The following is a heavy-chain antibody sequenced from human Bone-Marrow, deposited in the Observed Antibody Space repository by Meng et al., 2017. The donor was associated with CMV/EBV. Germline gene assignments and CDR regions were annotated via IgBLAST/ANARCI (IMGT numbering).Heavy chain of an antibody. D-gene: IGHD3-16*01. V-gene: IGHV4-59*01. CDR2: IYYSGST. CDR3: ARDLTFRGFDP. Sequence: SETLSLTCTVSGGSISSYYWSWIRQPPGKGLEWIGYIYYSGSTNYNPSLKSRVTISVDTYKNQSPLKLGSVTAADTAVYYCARDLTFRGFDPWGQGTLVTVSS. J-gene: IGHJ5*02. CDR1: GGSISSYY.